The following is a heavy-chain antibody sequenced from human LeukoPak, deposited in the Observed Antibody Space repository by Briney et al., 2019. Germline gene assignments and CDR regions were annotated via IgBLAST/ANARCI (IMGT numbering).Heavy chain of an antibody. V-gene: IGHV1-2*02. CDR1: GYTFTGYY. Sequence: ASVKASCKASGYTFTGYYMHWVRQAPGQGLEWMGWINPNSGGTNYAQKLQGRVTMTTDTSTSTAYMELRSLRSDDTAVYYCARDGDSSGWFYPANWFDPWGQGTLVTVSS. D-gene: IGHD6-19*01. J-gene: IGHJ5*02. CDR2: INPNSGGT. CDR3: ARDGDSSGWFYPANWFDP.